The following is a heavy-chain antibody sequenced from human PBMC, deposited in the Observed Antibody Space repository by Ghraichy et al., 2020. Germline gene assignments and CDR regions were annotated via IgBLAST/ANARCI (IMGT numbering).Heavy chain of an antibody. D-gene: IGHD2-2*01. J-gene: IGHJ2*01. CDR2: IYNSVNT. CDR3: ARGLVPPGSRYFDL. CDR1: GGSVSTSS. Sequence: SETLSLTCTVSGGSVSTSSWSWFRQPPGKGLEWVGYIYNSVNTNNNPSLKSRVTISVDTSKNQFSLNLGSLTAADTAVYYCARGLVPPGSRYFDLWGLGTLVTVSS. V-gene: IGHV4-59*02.